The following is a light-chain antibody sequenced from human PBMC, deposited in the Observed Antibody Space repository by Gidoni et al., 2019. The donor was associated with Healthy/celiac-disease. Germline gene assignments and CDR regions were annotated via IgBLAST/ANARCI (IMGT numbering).Light chain of an antibody. Sequence: QSVLTQPPSVSGAPGQRVTISCTGSSSNIGAGYDVHWYQQLPVTAPKLLIYGNSNRPSGVPDRFAGSKSGTSASLSITGLQAEDEADYYCQSYDISLSGYVVFGGGTKLTVL. CDR3: QSYDISLSGYVV. J-gene: IGLJ2*01. CDR2: GNS. V-gene: IGLV1-40*01. CDR1: SSNIGAGYD.